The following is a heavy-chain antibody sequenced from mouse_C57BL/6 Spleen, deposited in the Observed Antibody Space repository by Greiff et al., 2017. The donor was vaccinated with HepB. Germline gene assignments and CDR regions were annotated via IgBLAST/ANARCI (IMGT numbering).Heavy chain of an antibody. D-gene: IGHD1-1*01. CDR2: IRSKSNNYAT. CDR3: VRDDYYGSSGAY. V-gene: IGHV10-1*01. J-gene: IGHJ3*01. CDR1: GFSFNTYA. Sequence: EVKLVESGGGLVQPKGSLKLSCAASGFSFNTYAMNWVRQAPGKGLEWVARIRSKSNNYATYYADSVKDRFTISRDDSESMLYLQMNNLKTEDTAMYYCVRDDYYGSSGAYWGQGTLVTVSA.